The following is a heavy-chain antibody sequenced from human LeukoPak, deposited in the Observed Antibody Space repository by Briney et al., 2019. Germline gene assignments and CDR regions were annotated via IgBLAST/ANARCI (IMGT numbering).Heavy chain of an antibody. V-gene: IGHV4-4*02. CDR3: ARQADYYDSSGYYLTPPHFDY. Sequence: PSGTLSLTCAVSGGSISSSNWWSWVRQPPGKGLEWIGEIYHSGSTNYNPSLKSRVTISVDTSKNQFSLKLSSVTAADTAVYYCARQADYYDSSGYYLTPPHFDYWGQGTLVTVSS. D-gene: IGHD3-22*01. CDR2: IYHSGST. J-gene: IGHJ4*02. CDR1: GGSISSSNW.